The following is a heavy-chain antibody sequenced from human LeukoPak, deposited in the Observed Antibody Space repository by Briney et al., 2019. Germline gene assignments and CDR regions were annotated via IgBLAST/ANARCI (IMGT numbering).Heavy chain of an antibody. D-gene: IGHD3-9*01. CDR1: GGSISSSSYY. CDR3: ARHHYDYDILTGYYNNWFDP. Sequence: KPSETLSLTCTVSGGSISSSSYYWGWIRQPPGKGLEWIGSIYYSGSTYYNPSLKSRVTISVDTSKNQFSLKLSSVTAADTAVYYCARHHYDYDILTGYYNNWFDPWGQGTLVTVSS. V-gene: IGHV4-39*01. CDR2: IYYSGST. J-gene: IGHJ5*02.